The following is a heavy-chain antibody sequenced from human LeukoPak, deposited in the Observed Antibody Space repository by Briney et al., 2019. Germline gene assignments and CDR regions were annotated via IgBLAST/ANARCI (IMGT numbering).Heavy chain of an antibody. Sequence: GASVKVSCKASGYTFTSYGISWVRQAPGQGLERMGWISAYNGNTNYAQKLQGRVTMTTDTSTSTAYMELRSLRSDDTAVYYCARVRLVGIAVAGTPDFDYWGQGTLVTVSS. CDR2: ISAYNGNT. CDR3: ARVRLVGIAVAGTPDFDY. CDR1: GYTFTSYG. V-gene: IGHV1-18*01. D-gene: IGHD6-19*01. J-gene: IGHJ4*02.